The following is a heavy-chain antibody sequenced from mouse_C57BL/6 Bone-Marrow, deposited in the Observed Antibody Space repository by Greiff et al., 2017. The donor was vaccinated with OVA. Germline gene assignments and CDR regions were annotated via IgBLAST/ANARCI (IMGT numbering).Heavy chain of an antibody. CDR3: ARHGSYWYFDV. CDR1: GFTFSDYG. Sequence: EVQRVESGGGLVQPGGSLKLSCAASGFTFSDYGMAWVRQAPRKGPEWVAFISNLAYSIYYADTVTGRFTISRENAKNTLYLEMSSLRSEDTAMYYCARHGSYWYFDVWGTGTTVTVSS. CDR2: ISNLAYSI. V-gene: IGHV5-15*01. J-gene: IGHJ1*03.